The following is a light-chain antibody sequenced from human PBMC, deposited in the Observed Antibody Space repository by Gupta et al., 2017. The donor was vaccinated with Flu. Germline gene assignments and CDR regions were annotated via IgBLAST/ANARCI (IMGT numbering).Light chain of an antibody. V-gene: IGLV1-40*01. J-gene: IGLJ1*01. CDR3: QSYDSSLSGPSYV. CDR2: VNS. Sequence: HSVLTPPPSVSVPPGQWFAIASTGSASNIGAGYDVQWYQQVPGTAPKLLIYVNSNRPSGVPDRFSGSKSGTSASLAITGLQAEDEADYYCQSYDSSLSGPSYVFGTGTKVTVL. CDR1: ASNIGAGYD.